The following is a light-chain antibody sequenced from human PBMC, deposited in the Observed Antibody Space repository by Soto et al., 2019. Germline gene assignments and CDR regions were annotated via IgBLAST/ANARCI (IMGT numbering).Light chain of an antibody. V-gene: IGKV4-1*01. CDR2: WAS. Sequence: DIVMTQSPDSLAVSLGERATINCKSSQSVLYSSNNKNYLAWYQQKPGQPPNLLIYWASTRESGVPDRFSGSGSGTNFTLTISSLPAEDVAVYYCQQYYNTPWTFGQGTKVEIK. CDR3: QQYYNTPWT. CDR1: QSVLYSSNNKNY. J-gene: IGKJ1*01.